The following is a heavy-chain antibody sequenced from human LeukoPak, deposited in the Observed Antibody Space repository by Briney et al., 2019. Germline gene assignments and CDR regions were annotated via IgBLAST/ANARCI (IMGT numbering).Heavy chain of an antibody. V-gene: IGHV4-30-4*01. CDR3: ASIAVVAAAIDY. CDR2: IYDSGTT. CDR1: GGSVSSGDYY. Sequence: SETLSLTCTVSGGSVSSGDYYWSWIRQPPGQGLEWIGYIYDSGTTSYNPSLKCRVTISVDTSKNQFSLRLSSVTAADTAVYYCASIAVVAAAIDYWGQGTLVTVSS. J-gene: IGHJ4*02. D-gene: IGHD2-2*01.